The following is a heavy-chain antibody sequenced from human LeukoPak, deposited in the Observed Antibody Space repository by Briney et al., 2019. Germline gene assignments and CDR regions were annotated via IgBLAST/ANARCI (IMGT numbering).Heavy chain of an antibody. J-gene: IGHJ5*02. D-gene: IGHD3-10*01. CDR1: GFTFSSYA. CDR3: AKDSGNRLYSYADL. CDR2: ISGSGGST. V-gene: IGHV3-23*01. Sequence: GGSLRLSCAASGFTFSSYAMSWVRQAPGKGLEWVSAISGSGGSTYYADSVKGRFTISRDNSRNTLYLQMNSLRVEDTAVYYCAKDSGNRLYSYADLWGQGILVTVSS.